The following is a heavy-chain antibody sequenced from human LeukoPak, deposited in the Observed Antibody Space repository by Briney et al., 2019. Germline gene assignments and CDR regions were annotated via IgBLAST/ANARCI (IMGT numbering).Heavy chain of an antibody. CDR2: ISYDGSNK. V-gene: IGHV3-30-3*01. J-gene: IGHJ4*02. Sequence: PGGSLRLSCAASGFTFSSYAMHWVRQAPGKGLEWVAVISYDGSNKYYADSVKGRFTISRDNSKNTLYLQMNSLSAEDTAVYYCARDKAVVSSSHFDYWGQGTLVTVSS. CDR3: ARDKAVVSSSHFDY. CDR1: GFTFSSYA. D-gene: IGHD6-6*01.